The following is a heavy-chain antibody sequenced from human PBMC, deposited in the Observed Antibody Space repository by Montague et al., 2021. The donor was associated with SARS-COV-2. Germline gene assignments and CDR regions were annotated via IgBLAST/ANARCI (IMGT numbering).Heavy chain of an antibody. CDR1: GFSLSTSGMC. CDR3: AWMPDQVWLDY. V-gene: IGHV2-70*01. J-gene: IGHJ4*02. D-gene: IGHD5-18*01. Sequence: PALVKPTQALTLTCTFSGFSLSTSGMCVSWIRQPPGKALEWLAVIDWDGDKSYSTSLKTRLTISKDTSKNQVVLTMTNMDPVDTATYYCAWMPDQVWLDYWGQGILVTVSS. CDR2: IDWDGDK.